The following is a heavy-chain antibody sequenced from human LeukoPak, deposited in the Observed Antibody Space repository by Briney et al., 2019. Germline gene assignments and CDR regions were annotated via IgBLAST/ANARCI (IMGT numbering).Heavy chain of an antibody. D-gene: IGHD2-2*01. CDR3: AKYCSSNRCLDS. CDR2: IHYSGNT. V-gene: IGHV4-59*01. J-gene: IGHJ4*02. CDR1: GGSISSYY. Sequence: SETLSLTCTVSGGSISSYYWSWIRQPPGKGLEWIGYIHYSGNTNCNPSLKSRVTISVDTSANQFPLKLSSVTAADTAVYYCAKYCSSNRCLDSWGQGTLVTVSS.